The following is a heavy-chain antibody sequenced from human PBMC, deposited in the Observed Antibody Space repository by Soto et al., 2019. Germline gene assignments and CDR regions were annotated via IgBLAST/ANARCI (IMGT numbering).Heavy chain of an antibody. CDR2: IYYSGST. V-gene: IGHV4-30-4*01. Sequence: QVQLQESGPGLVKPSQTLSLTCTVSGGSISSGDYYWSWIRQPPGKGLEWIGYIYYSGSTYYNPSLKCRVTISVDTSKNQFSLKLSSVTAADTAVYYCARETITMVRGVISWGQGTLVTVSS. CDR3: ARETITMVRGVIS. CDR1: GGSISSGDYY. D-gene: IGHD3-10*01. J-gene: IGHJ5*02.